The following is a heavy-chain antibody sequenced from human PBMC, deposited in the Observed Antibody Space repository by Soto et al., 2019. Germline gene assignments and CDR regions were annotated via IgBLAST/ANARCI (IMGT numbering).Heavy chain of an antibody. CDR1: GGSISSGGYS. D-gene: IGHD6-19*01. J-gene: IGHJ4*02. Sequence: QLQLQESGSGLVKPSQTLSLTCAVSGGSISSGGYSWSWIRQPPGKGLEWIGYIYHSGSTYYNPSLKSRVTISVDRSKNQFSLKLSSVPAADTAVDYCASAGGLGAVAADYWGQGTLVTVSS. CDR3: ASAGGLGAVAADY. CDR2: IYHSGST. V-gene: IGHV4-30-2*01.